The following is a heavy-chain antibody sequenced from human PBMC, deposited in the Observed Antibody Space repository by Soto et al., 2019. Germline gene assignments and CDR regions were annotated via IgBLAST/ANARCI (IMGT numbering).Heavy chain of an antibody. CDR3: ARATRGDALDL. CDR2: VYHSGGT. D-gene: IGHD3-10*01. CDR1: GDSISSSNW. J-gene: IGHJ3*01. V-gene: IGHV4-4*02. Sequence: QVQLQESGPGLVKPSGTLSLTCAVSGDSISSSNWWSWVRQPPGKGLEWIGEVYHSGGTNYNPSLTRXXTXPXXKSKYQLSLKVSSVTAADTALYYCARATRGDALDLWGQGTMVTVSS.